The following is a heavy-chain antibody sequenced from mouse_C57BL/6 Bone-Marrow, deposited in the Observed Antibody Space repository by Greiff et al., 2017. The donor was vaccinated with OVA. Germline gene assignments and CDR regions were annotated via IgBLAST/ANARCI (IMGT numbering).Heavy chain of an antibody. CDR3: ASYYYGSSPRSYYFDY. J-gene: IGHJ2*01. D-gene: IGHD1-1*01. CDR2: IYPRSGNT. V-gene: IGHV1-81*01. Sequence: QVQLQQSGAELARPGASVKLSCKASGYTFTSYGISWVKQRTGQGLEWIGEIYPRSGNTYYNEKFKGKATLTADKSSRTAYMELRSLTSEDSAVYFGASYYYGSSPRSYYFDYWGQGTTLTVSS. CDR1: GYTFTSYG.